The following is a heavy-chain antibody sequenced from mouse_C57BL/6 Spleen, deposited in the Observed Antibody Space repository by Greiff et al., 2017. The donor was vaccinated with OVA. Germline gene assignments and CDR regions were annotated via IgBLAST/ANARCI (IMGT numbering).Heavy chain of an antibody. V-gene: IGHV1-77*01. J-gene: IGHJ3*01. D-gene: IGHD2-12*01. CDR3: ARRDYSNDEFAY. Sequence: VQLQQSGAELVKPGASVKITCKASGYTFTDYYINWVKQRPGQGLEWIGKIGPGSGSTYYNEKFKGKATLTADKSSSTAYMQLSSLTSEDSAVYCCARRDYSNDEFAYWGQGTLVTVSA. CDR1: GYTFTDYY. CDR2: IGPGSGST.